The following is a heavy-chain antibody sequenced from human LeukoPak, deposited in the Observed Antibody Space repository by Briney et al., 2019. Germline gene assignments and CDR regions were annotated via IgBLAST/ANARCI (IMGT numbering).Heavy chain of an antibody. J-gene: IGHJ4*02. CDR1: GFTFSTYS. CDR2: IKSKTDGGTT. Sequence: GGSLRLSCAASGFTFSTYSMNWVRQAPGKGLEWVGRIKSKTDGGTTDYAAPVKGRFTISRDDSKNTLYLQMNSLTTEDTAVYYCTTGGRTSVHSFDYWGQGTLVTVSS. D-gene: IGHD4-17*01. V-gene: IGHV3-15*01. CDR3: TTGGRTSVHSFDY.